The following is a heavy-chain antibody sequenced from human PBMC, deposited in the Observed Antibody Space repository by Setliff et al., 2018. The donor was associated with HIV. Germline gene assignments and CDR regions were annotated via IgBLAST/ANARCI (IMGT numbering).Heavy chain of an antibody. CDR1: GGSLQGYY. CDR2: IYYVGWS. Sequence: SETLSLTCSVSGGSLQGYYWSWIRQPAGKGLQWIGRIYYVGWSKYNPSLEDRVTMSVDTSNNQFSLSLTSVTAADTAVYYCARGDPFTDFDSWGQGTLVTVSS. CDR3: ARGDPFTDFDS. D-gene: IGHD3-16*01. J-gene: IGHJ4*02. V-gene: IGHV4-4*07.